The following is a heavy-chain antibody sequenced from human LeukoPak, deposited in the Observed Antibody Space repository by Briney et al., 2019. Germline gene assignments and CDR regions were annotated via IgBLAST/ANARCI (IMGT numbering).Heavy chain of an antibody. J-gene: IGHJ3*02. V-gene: IGHV3-48*01. D-gene: IGHD3-22*01. CDR2: ISSYSGTI. CDR1: GFTFSSYG. Sequence: GGSLRLSCAASGFTFSSYGMHWVRQAPGKGLEWVSYISSYSGTIYYADSVKGRFTISRDNAKNSLYLQMNSLRAEDTAVYYCARDIGYYYDSSGFGAFDIWGQGTMVTVSS. CDR3: ARDIGYYYDSSGFGAFDI.